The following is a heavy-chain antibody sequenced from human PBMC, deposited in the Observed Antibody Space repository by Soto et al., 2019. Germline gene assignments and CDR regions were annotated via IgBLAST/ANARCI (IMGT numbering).Heavy chain of an antibody. CDR3: APSLDV. CDR1: GGSISSKCYS. J-gene: IGHJ6*02. Sequence: PSETLSLTCSVSGGSISSKCYSWGWIRQPPGKGLEWIGTFYYSENTYYNPSLKSRFTISRDNAKNSLYLQMISLRAEDTAVYYCAPSLDVWGQGTTVTVSS. CDR2: FYYSENT. V-gene: IGHV4-39*01.